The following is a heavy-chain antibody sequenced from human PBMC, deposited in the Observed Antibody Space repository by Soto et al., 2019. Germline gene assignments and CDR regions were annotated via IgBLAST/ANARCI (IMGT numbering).Heavy chain of an antibody. V-gene: IGHV5-51*01. J-gene: IGHJ1*01. Sequence: PGGAMKISSPASRFSYTIYWIEWVRPMPGRGLEWLGLIFPRDSDTRYNSSFEGQVTMSTERSIATAYLQWTSLKASDTATYFFASLVPLLQPMVSWGEGTPVTLS. CDR2: IFPRDSDT. D-gene: IGHD4-4*01. CDR1: RFSYTIYW. CDR3: ASLVPLLQPMVS.